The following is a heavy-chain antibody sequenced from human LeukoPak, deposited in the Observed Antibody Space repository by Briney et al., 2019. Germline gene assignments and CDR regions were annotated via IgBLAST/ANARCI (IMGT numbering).Heavy chain of an antibody. CDR2: ISGGTSTI. D-gene: IGHD3-10*01. J-gene: IGHJ4*02. Sequence: PGGSLRLSCAASGLTFSTYEMNWVRQAPGKGLEWVSYISGGTSTIHYADSVKGRFTISRDNAKNSLFLQMNSLRAEDTAVYYCATDLEYFGFKYWGQGTLVTVSS. CDR1: GLTFSTYE. V-gene: IGHV3-48*03. CDR3: ATDLEYFGFKY.